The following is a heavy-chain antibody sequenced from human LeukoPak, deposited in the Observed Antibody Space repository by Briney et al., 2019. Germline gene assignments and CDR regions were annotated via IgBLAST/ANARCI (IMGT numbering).Heavy chain of an antibody. Sequence: ASVKVSCKASGYTFTSYDINWVRQATGQGLEWMGWISAYNGNTNYAQKLQGRVTMTTDTSTSTAYMELRSLRSDDTAVYYCARVRGYYDSSGYSHFDYWGQGTLVTVSS. D-gene: IGHD3-22*01. CDR1: GYTFTSYD. V-gene: IGHV1-18*01. CDR2: ISAYNGNT. J-gene: IGHJ4*02. CDR3: ARVRGYYDSSGYSHFDY.